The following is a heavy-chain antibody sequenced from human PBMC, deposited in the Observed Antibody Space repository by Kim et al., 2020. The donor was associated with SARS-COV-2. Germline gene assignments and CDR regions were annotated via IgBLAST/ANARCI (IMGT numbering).Heavy chain of an antibody. V-gene: IGHV3-23*01. CDR2: ISGSGDFP. J-gene: IGHJ6*02. CDR3: AKDQKDYFYGMDL. CDR1: GFSFSSYA. Sequence: GGSLRLSCAASGFSFSSYAMMWVRQAPGKGLQWVSDISGSGDFPHYADSVQGRFIISRDNSKNTLYLEMNGLRGEDTAIYFCAKDQKDYFYGMDLWGHGTLVTDSS.